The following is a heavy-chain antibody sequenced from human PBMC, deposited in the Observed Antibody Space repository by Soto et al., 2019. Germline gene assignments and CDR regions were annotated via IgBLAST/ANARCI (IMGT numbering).Heavy chain of an antibody. Sequence: PGGSLRLSCAASGLIFSNYNMYWVRQAPGKGLEWVSYISSSSSYIYYADSVRGRFTISRDNARNSLLLQMNSLRDEDTAVYYCARGDNWSHDYNYDMDVWGQGTTVTVSS. J-gene: IGHJ6*02. CDR1: GLIFSNYN. V-gene: IGHV3-48*02. CDR3: ARGDNWSHDYNYDMDV. D-gene: IGHD1-20*01. CDR2: ISSSSSYI.